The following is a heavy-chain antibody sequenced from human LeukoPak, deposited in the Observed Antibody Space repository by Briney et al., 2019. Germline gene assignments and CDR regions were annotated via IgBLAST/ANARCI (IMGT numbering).Heavy chain of an antibody. D-gene: IGHD3-9*01. V-gene: IGHV3-23*01. CDR3: AKGSGYDTDFDY. J-gene: IGHJ4*02. Sequence: GGSLRLSCAASGFTLSTYVMSSVRQAPGKGLEWVSGSSGSGDNTYYADSVKGRFTVSRDNSKNTLYLQMNSLRAEDTAIYYCAKGSGYDTDFDYWGQGTLVTVSS. CDR1: GFTLSTYV. CDR2: SSGSGDNT.